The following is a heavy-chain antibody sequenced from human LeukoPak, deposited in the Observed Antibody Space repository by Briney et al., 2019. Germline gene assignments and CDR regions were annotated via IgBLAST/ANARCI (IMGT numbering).Heavy chain of an antibody. CDR3: ARRDGNNFPYYFDN. CDR1: GYTFTGYY. J-gene: IGHJ4*02. Sequence: ASVKVSCKASGYTFTGYYMHWMRQAPGQGLEWMGWINPNSGGTNYAQKFQGRVTMTRDTSISTAYMEVSSLRSDDTAVYYCARRDGNNFPYYFDNWGQGTLVTVSS. V-gene: IGHV1-2*02. D-gene: IGHD5-24*01. CDR2: INPNSGGT.